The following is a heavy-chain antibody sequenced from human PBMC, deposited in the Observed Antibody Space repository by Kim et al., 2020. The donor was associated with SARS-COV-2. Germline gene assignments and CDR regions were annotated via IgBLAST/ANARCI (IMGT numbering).Heavy chain of an antibody. Sequence: GGSLRLSCAGSGFTFSSYWMHWVRQAPEKGLVWVSRINGDGSTSSNADSVKGRFTISRDNAKNTLYLQMSSLRAEDTGVYYCARGSWYCGGDCYSDYWGQGTLVTVSS. D-gene: IGHD2-21*02. J-gene: IGHJ4*02. CDR3: ARGSWYCGGDCYSDY. CDR2: INGDGSTS. CDR1: GFTFSSYW. V-gene: IGHV3-74*01.